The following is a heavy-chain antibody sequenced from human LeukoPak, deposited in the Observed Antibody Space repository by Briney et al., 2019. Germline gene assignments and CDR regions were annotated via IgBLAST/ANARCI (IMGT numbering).Heavy chain of an antibody. J-gene: IGHJ4*02. CDR3: AKPPTYSRSWYPFDY. CDR2: ISYDGSNK. CDR1: GFTFSSYG. Sequence: GGSLRLSCAASGFTFSSYGMHWVRQAPGKGLERVAVISYDGSNKYYADSVKGRFTISRDNSKNTLYLQMNSPRAEDTAVYYCAKPPTYSRSWYPFDYWGQGTLVTVAS. D-gene: IGHD6-13*01. V-gene: IGHV3-30*18.